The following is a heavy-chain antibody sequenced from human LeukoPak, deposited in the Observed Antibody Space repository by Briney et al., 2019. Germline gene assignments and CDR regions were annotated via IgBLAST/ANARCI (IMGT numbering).Heavy chain of an antibody. J-gene: IGHJ4*02. CDR3: ARQEASGWKYYFDY. Sequence: QTSETLSLTCTVSGGSISRYYWSWIRQPPGKGLEWIGNIYYSGSTNYNPSLKSRVTISVDTSKNQFSLKLSSVTAADTAVYYCARQEASGWKYYFDYWGQGTLVTVSS. V-gene: IGHV4-59*01. CDR2: IYYSGST. CDR1: GGSISRYY. D-gene: IGHD6-19*01.